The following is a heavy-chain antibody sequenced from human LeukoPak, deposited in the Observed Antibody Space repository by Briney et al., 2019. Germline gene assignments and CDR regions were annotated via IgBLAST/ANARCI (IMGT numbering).Heavy chain of an antibody. CDR3: ARDGVTGTTH. CDR1: GFTFSSYA. J-gene: IGHJ4*02. CDR2: ISSSSSYI. Sequence: GGSLRLSCAASGFTFSSYAMSWVRQAPGKGLEWVSSISSSSSYIYYADSVKGRFTISRDNAKNSLYLQMNSLRAEDTAVYYCARDGVTGTTHWGQGTLVTVSS. V-gene: IGHV3-21*01. D-gene: IGHD1-7*01.